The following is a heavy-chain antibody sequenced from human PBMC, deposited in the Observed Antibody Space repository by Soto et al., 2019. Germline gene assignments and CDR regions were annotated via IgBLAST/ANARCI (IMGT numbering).Heavy chain of an antibody. D-gene: IGHD3-22*01. CDR3: VPHPHDSSRYFDS. CDR1: GYTFTGNY. Sequence: ASLKVSCKASGYTFTGNYMHWGRQAPGQGLEGMGWINPRNGATKYAQNFQGRGTLTWDTSITTAYMDLTRLRSDDTAVFSCVPHPHDSSRYFDSSGQGTLVTVS. J-gene: IGHJ4*02. V-gene: IGHV1-2*02. CDR2: INPRNGAT.